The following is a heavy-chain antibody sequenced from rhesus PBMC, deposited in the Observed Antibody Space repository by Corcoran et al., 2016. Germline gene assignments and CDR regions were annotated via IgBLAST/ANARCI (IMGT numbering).Heavy chain of an antibody. CDR1: GGSISDSYY. J-gene: IGHJ4*01. CDR2: IYGSSGST. CDR3: ARAYNWNDAPDY. Sequence: QMQLQESGPGLVKPSETLSLTCAVSGGSISDSYYLNWIRHPPGKGLEWIGNIYGSSGSTNYNPSLKSRVTISKDTSKNQFSLKLSSVTAADTAVYYCARAYNWNDAPDYWGQGVLVTVSS. D-gene: IGHD1-7*02. V-gene: IGHV4S7*01.